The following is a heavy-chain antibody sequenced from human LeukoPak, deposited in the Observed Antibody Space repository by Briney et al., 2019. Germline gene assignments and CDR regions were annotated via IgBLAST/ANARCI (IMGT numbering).Heavy chain of an antibody. CDR1: GGSISSSSYY. CDR3: ARYAPYDPPLDY. V-gene: IGHV4-39*01. CDR2: IYYSGST. Sequence: SETLSLTCTVSGGSISSSSYYWGWIRQPPGKGLEWIGSIYYSGSTYYNPSLKSRVTISVDTSKNQFSLKLSSVTAADTAVYYCARYAPYDPPLDYWGQGTLVTVSS. J-gene: IGHJ4*02. D-gene: IGHD2-8*01.